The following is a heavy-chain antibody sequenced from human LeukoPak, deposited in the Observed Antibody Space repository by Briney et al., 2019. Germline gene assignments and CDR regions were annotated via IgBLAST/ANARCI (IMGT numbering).Heavy chain of an antibody. D-gene: IGHD5-24*01. V-gene: IGHV1-46*01. J-gene: IGHJ5*02. CDR1: GYAFTSNY. CDR2: ISPSGGST. CDR3: ARDNSVRDEAWWFNP. Sequence: GASVKVSCKAFGYAFTSNYMHWVRQAPGQGPEWMGVISPSGGSTTYAQKFQGRVTLTRDMSTSTDYLKLSSLRSEDTAVYYCARDNSVRDEAWWFNPWGQGTLVTVSS.